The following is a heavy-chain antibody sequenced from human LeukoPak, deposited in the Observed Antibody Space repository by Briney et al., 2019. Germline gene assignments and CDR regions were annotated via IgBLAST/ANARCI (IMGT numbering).Heavy chain of an antibody. CDR1: GFTFSSYG. D-gene: IGHD4-17*01. CDR2: IWYDGNNK. Sequence: GRSLRLSCAASGFTFSSYGMHWVRQAPGKGLEWVADIWYDGNNKHYAESVKGRFTISGDNSKNTLYLQMSSLRAEDTAVYYCARDPNYGDYGLDYWGQGTLVTVSS. CDR3: ARDPNYGDYGLDY. J-gene: IGHJ4*02. V-gene: IGHV3-33*01.